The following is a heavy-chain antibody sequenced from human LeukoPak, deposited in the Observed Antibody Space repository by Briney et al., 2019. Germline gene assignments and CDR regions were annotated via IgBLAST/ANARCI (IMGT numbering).Heavy chain of an antibody. V-gene: IGHV4-61*01. CDR1: GGSVSSNNYQ. D-gene: IGHD2-15*01. CDR2: IYYSGST. CDR3: ASGSGGIKYYFDY. J-gene: IGHJ4*02. Sequence: SETLSLTCTVSGGSVSSNNYQWNWIRQPPGKGLEWIGYIYYSGSTNYNPSLKSRVTISVDTSKNQFSLKLSSVTAADTAVYYCASGSGGIKYYFDYWGQGTLVTVSS.